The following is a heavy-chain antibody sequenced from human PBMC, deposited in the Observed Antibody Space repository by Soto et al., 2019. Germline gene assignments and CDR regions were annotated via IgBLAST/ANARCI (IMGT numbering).Heavy chain of an antibody. V-gene: IGHV5-51*01. CDR1: GYSFTSYW. J-gene: IGHJ4*02. CDR3: ARMLTVDTAMGPFDY. D-gene: IGHD5-18*01. CDR2: IYPGDSDT. Sequence: GESLKISCKGSGYSFTSYWIGWVRQMPGKGLEWMGIIYPGDSDTRYSPSFQGQVTISADKSISTAYLQWSSLKASDTAMYYCARMLTVDTAMGPFDYWGQGTLVTVSS.